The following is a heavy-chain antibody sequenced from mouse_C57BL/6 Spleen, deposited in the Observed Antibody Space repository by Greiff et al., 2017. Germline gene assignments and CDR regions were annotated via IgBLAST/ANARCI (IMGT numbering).Heavy chain of an antibody. V-gene: IGHV1-69*01. CDR3: ARREGAYYSNYYAMDY. Sequence: QVQLQQPGAELVMPGASVKLSCKASGYTFTSYWMHWVKQRPGQGLEWIGEIDPSDSYTNYNQKFKGKSTLTVDKSSSTAYMQLSSLTSEDSAVYYCARREGAYYSNYYAMDYWGQGTSVTVSS. J-gene: IGHJ4*01. CDR1: GYTFTSYW. D-gene: IGHD2-5*01. CDR2: IDPSDSYT.